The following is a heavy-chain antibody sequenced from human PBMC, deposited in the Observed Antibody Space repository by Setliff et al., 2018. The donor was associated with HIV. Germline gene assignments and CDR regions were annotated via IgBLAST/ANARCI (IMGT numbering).Heavy chain of an antibody. D-gene: IGHD6-19*01. Sequence: PSETLSLTCTVSGDSINSGSYYWTWIRQPAGKGPEWIGHIYTNGYTNYNPSLKSRLTISVDASKNQFSLRLTSVTAADTAVYYCARAPKGDGWAYFDSWGQGTLVTVSS. CDR1: GDSINSGSYY. J-gene: IGHJ4*02. V-gene: IGHV4-61*09. CDR3: ARAPKGDGWAYFDS. CDR2: IYTNGYT.